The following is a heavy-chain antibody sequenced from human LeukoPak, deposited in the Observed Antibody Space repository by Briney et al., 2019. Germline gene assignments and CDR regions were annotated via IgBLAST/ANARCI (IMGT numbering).Heavy chain of an antibody. V-gene: IGHV3-30*03. CDR1: GFTFSNYG. Sequence: PGRSLRLSCAASGFTFSNYGMHWIRQAPGKGLEWVAAISYTGSYKYYADSVKGRFTISRDNSKNTLYLQMNSLRAEDTAVYYCARENKAVAAHYFDFWGQGTLVTVSS. D-gene: IGHD6-19*01. CDR3: ARENKAVAAHYFDF. CDR2: ISYTGSYK. J-gene: IGHJ4*02.